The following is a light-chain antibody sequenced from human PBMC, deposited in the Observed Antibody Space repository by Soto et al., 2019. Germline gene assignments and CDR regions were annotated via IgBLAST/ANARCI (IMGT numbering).Light chain of an antibody. V-gene: IGLV2-14*01. CDR2: KVD. Sequence: QSALTQPASVSGSPGQSITIPCSGRSSDLGGLNYVSWYQQHPGKVPKLIIYKVDNRPSGISDRFSASKSGNMASLTISGLQAEDEAHYYCSSYTTVPSPQWVFAGGTKVTVL. CDR1: SSDLGGLNY. CDR3: SSYTTVPSPQWV. J-gene: IGLJ3*02.